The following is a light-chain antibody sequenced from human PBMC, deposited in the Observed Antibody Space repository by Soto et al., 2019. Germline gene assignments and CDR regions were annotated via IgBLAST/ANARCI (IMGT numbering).Light chain of an antibody. CDR3: AAWDDSLSGVV. CDR2: GNS. CDR1: SSNIGFNA. J-gene: IGLJ3*02. Sequence: VLTQPPSASGTPGQRVTLSCSGGSSNIGFNAVNGYQQLPGAAPKLLMHGNSQRPSGVPERFSGSKSGTSASLAIIGLRTEDEADYYCAAWDDSLSGVVFGGGTKLTVL. V-gene: IGLV1-47*02.